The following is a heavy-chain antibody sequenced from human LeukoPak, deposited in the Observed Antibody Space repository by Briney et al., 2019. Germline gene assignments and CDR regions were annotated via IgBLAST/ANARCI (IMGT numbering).Heavy chain of an antibody. CDR1: GDSVSSNSAA. V-gene: IGHV6-1*01. D-gene: IGHD7-27*01. J-gene: IGHJ3*02. CDR2: TYYRSKWYN. CDR3: ATGDQAFDI. Sequence: SQTLSLTCAISGDSVSSNSAARNGIRQSPSRGLEWLGRTYYRSKWYNDYAVSVKSRITINPDTSKNQFSLQLNSVTPEDTAVYYCATGDQAFDIWGQGTMVTVSS.